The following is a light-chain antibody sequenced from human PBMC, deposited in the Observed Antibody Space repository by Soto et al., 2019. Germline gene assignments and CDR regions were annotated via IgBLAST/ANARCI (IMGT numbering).Light chain of an antibody. CDR2: GAS. CDR3: QQYGRSPLT. J-gene: IGKJ4*01. CDR1: QSVSSSY. V-gene: IGKV3-20*01. Sequence: EIVWTQSPGTLSVSPGERATLSCRASQSVSSSYLAWYQQKPGQAPRLLIYGASSRATGIPDRFSGSGSGTDFTLTISRLEPEDFAVYYCQQYGRSPLTFGGGTKVDIK.